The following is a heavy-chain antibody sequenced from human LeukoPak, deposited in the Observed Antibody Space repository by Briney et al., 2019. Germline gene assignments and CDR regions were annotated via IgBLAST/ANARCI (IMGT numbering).Heavy chain of an antibody. D-gene: IGHD2-2*01. CDR1: GYTFTSYG. V-gene: IGHV1-18*01. CDR3: ARDPEGYCSSTRCSDY. CDR2: ISAYNGNT. Sequence: ASVKVSCKASGYTFTSYGISWVRQAPGQGLEWMGWISAYNGNTNYAQKLQGRVTMTTDTSTNTAYLELRSLRSDDTAVYYCARDPEGYCSSTRCSDYWGQGTLVTVSS. J-gene: IGHJ4*02.